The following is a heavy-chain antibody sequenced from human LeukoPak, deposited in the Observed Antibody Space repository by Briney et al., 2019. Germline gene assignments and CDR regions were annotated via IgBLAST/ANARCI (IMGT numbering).Heavy chain of an antibody. V-gene: IGHV1-46*01. CDR2: INPSVGNT. CDR1: GYTFTTYY. J-gene: IGHJ4*02. Sequence: ASVKVSCKASGYTFTTYYINWVRQAPGQGLEWMGIINPSVGNTIYAQKFQGRVTMTRSTSINTAYMGLSSLRSEDTAVYYCARGASRSFDYWGQGTLVAVSS. CDR3: ARGASRSFDY.